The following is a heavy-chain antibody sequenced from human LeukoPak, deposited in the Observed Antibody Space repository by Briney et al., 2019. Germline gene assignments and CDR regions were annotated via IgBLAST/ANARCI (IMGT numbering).Heavy chain of an antibody. Sequence: SETLSLTCTVSGGSISSSSYYWGWIRQPPGKGLEWIGSIYYSGSTYYNPSLKSRVTISVDTSKNQFSLKLSSVTAADTAVYYCASNAGSGSYYPYYYYYMDVWGKGTTVTVSS. CDR1: GGSISSSSYY. D-gene: IGHD3-10*01. V-gene: IGHV4-39*07. J-gene: IGHJ6*03. CDR2: IYYSGST. CDR3: ASNAGSGSYYPYYYYYMDV.